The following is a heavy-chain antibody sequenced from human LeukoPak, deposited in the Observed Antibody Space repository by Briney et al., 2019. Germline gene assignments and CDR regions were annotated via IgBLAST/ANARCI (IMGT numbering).Heavy chain of an antibody. CDR1: GFTFSSYA. D-gene: IGHD6-13*01. V-gene: IGHV3-30*04. Sequence: PGRSLRLSCAASGFTFSSYAMHWVRQAPGKGLEWVAFISYDGTKYYADSVKGRFTISRDNSKNTLYLQMNSLRAEDTAVYYCARDRSFIAAAGIDYWGQGTLVTGSS. CDR3: ARDRSFIAAAGIDY. J-gene: IGHJ4*02. CDR2: ISYDGTK.